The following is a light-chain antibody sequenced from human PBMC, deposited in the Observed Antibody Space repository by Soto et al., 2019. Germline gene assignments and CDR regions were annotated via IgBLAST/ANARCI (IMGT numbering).Light chain of an antibody. CDR1: QGFXSY. V-gene: IGKV3-11*01. CDR2: NAA. Sequence: IALTQWPVRLCLSPGERATLSCRARQGFXSYLGWYQAKPGQAPRFLXANAAIMATGSPDRLSGSGSVTDFPLTISSLDPKDFAVYYFQQRRNGTWTFGQGTKVDIK. CDR3: QQRRNGTWT. J-gene: IGKJ1*01.